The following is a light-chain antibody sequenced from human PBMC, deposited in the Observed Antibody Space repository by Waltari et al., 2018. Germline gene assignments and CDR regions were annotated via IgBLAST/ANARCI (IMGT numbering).Light chain of an antibody. Sequence: QSALTPPASVSGSPGQSITISCPGTSSDIGGYKYVSWYQQHPGKAPKLMIYEVSSRPSGVSNRFSGSKSGDTASLTISGLQTEDEADYYCSSYTSSSTQVFGTGTEVTVL. V-gene: IGLV2-14*01. J-gene: IGLJ1*01. CDR1: SSDIGGYKY. CDR2: EVS. CDR3: SSYTSSSTQV.